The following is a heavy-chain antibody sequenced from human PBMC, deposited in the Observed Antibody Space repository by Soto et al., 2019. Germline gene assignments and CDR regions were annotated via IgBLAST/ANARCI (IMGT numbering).Heavy chain of an antibody. D-gene: IGHD6-25*01. J-gene: IGHJ6*03. CDR2: ISSGSSSI. CDR1: GFTFNTYS. V-gene: IGHV3-48*01. CDR3: ARGIGSSAAGYYYMDV. Sequence: PGGSLRLSCAASGFTFNTYSMNWVRQAPGEGLECISYISSGSSSIYYADSVKGRFTISRDNAKNSLFLQMNSLRAEDTAVYYCARGIGSSAAGYYYMDVWGKGTTVTVSS.